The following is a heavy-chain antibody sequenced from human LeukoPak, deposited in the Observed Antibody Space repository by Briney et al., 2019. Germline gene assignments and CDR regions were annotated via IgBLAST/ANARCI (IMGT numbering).Heavy chain of an antibody. J-gene: IGHJ4*02. CDR1: GFTFSSYA. CDR3: AKRMAAAGTIDY. D-gene: IGHD6-13*01. Sequence: GGSLRLSCAASGFTFSSYAMSWVRQAPGKGLEWVSAISGSGGSTYYADSVKGRFTISRDNSKNTLYLQMNSPRAEDTAVYYCAKRMAAAGTIDYWGQGTLVTVSS. CDR2: ISGSGGST. V-gene: IGHV3-23*01.